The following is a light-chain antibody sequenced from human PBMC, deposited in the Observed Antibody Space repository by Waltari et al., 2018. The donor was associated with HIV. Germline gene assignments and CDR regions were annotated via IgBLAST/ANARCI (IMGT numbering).Light chain of an antibody. CDR3: AAAWDDSLNGPV. CDR2: YDD. Sequence: QSVPTHPLSVSEAPRHRVTIPCSGSSPNFGNNAVNWYQQPPGKAPKLLIYYDDLLPSGVSDRFSGSKSGTSASLAISGLQSEDEADYYCAAAWDDSLNGPVFGGGTKLTVL. J-gene: IGLJ2*01. V-gene: IGLV1-36*01. CDR1: SPNFGNNA.